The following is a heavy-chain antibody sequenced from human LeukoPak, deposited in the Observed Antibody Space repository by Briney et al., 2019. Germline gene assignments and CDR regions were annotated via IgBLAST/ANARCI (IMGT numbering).Heavy chain of an antibody. CDR1: GFIFRNYG. Sequence: GGSLRLSCAASGFIFRNYGMHWVRQAPGKGLEWVAVISYDGSNEYYADSVKGRFTISRDNSKNTLYLQMNSLRAEDTAVYYCAKGWELLHGTDYWGQGTLVTVSS. D-gene: IGHD1-26*01. CDR3: AKGWELLHGTDY. V-gene: IGHV3-30*18. CDR2: ISYDGSNE. J-gene: IGHJ4*02.